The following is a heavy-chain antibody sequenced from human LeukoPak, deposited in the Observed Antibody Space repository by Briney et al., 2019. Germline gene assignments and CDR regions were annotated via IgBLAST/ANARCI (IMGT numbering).Heavy chain of an antibody. J-gene: IGHJ4*02. CDR3: ARGGGYYYDSSGYYYDY. CDR2: ISSGGSTI. D-gene: IGHD3-22*01. CDR1: GFTFSSYE. V-gene: IGHV3-48*03. Sequence: GGSLRLSCAASGFTFSSYEMNWVRQAPGKGLEWVSYISSGGSTIYYADSVKGRFTISRDNAKNSLYLQMNSLRAEDTAVYYCARGGGYYYDSSGYYYDYWGQGTLVTVSS.